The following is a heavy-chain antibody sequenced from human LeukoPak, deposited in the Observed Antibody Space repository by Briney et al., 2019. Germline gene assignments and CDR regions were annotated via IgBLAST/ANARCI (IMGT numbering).Heavy chain of an antibody. CDR1: GYTFTSYG. CDR3: ARGRVLWFGEATGMDV. D-gene: IGHD3-10*01. Sequence: SVKVSCKASGYTFTSYGISWVRQAPGQGLEWMGWISAYNGNTNYAQKLQGRVTMTTDTSTSTAYMELRSLRSEDTAVYCCARGRVLWFGEATGMDVWGKGTTVTSSS. CDR2: ISAYNGNT. J-gene: IGHJ6*04. V-gene: IGHV1-18*01.